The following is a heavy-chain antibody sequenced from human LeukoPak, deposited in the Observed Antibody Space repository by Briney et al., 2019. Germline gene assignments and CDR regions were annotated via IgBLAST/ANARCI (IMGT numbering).Heavy chain of an antibody. V-gene: IGHV1-2*02. CDR2: INPNSGGT. J-gene: IGHJ3*02. Sequence: ASVKVSCKASGYTFTDYQMHWVRRAPGQGLEWMGWINPNSGGTNYAQKFQGRVTMTRDTSISTAYMELSRLRSDDTAVYYCARDGRREDYGGHFDIWGQGTMVTVSS. CDR1: GYTFTDYQ. CDR3: ARDGRREDYGGHFDI. D-gene: IGHD4-23*01.